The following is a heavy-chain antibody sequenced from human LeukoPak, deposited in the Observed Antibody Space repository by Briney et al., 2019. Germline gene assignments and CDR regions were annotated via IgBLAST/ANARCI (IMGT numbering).Heavy chain of an antibody. J-gene: IGHJ4*02. V-gene: IGHV3-7*03. CDR3: AKVYGDYVFDY. Sequence: GGSLRLSCAASGFTFSSYWMSWVRQAPGKGLEWVANIKQDGSEKYYVDSVKGRFTISRDNAKNSLYLQMNSLRAEDTAVYYCAKVYGDYVFDYWGQGTLVTVSS. D-gene: IGHD4-17*01. CDR1: GFTFSSYW. CDR2: IKQDGSEK.